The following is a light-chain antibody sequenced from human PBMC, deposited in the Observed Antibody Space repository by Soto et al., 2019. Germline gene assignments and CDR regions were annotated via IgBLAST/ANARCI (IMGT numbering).Light chain of an antibody. CDR3: QQYEFDWS. CDR1: QSVQSW. V-gene: IGKV1-5*03. CDR2: KAS. J-gene: IGKJ1*01. Sequence: DIQMTQSPSTLSASVGDRVTITCRASQSVQSWLAWYQQKPGKAPKLLIYKASNLKSGVPSRFIGRGSGTAFSFNSRSVQHDDSTSYYCQQYEFDWSFRQGTKVEIK.